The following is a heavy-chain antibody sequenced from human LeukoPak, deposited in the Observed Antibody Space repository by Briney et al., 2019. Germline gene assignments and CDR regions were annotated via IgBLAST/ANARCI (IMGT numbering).Heavy chain of an antibody. CDR2: IRYDGSNK. D-gene: IGHD3-22*01. CDR1: GFTFSSYG. Sequence: TGGSLRLSCAASGFTFSSYGMHWVRQAPGKGLEWVAFIRYDGSNKYYADSVKGRFTISRDNSKNTLYLQMNSLRAEDTAVYYCAKSMTTGITMIVVDLDYWGQGTLVTVSS. J-gene: IGHJ4*02. V-gene: IGHV3-30*02. CDR3: AKSMTTGITMIVVDLDY.